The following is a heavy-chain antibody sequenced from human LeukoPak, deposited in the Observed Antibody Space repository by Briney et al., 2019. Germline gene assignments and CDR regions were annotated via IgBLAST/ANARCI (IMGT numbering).Heavy chain of an antibody. J-gene: IGHJ4*02. Sequence: GASVKVSCKASGYTFTSYDIHWVRQATGQGLEWMGRMNPNRGDTDYAQKFQGRVTMTRDTSISTAYMELSRLRSDDTAVYYCASHLVATAFDYWGQGTLVTVSS. CDR3: ASHLVATAFDY. CDR1: GYTFTSYD. CDR2: MNPNRGDT. D-gene: IGHD5-12*01. V-gene: IGHV1-2*06.